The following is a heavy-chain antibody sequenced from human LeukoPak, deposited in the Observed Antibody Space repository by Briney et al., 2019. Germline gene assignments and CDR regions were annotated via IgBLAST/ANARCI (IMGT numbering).Heavy chain of an antibody. CDR2: ISTSNGNT. Sequence: ASVQVSCKASGYTFTSYGISWVRQAPGQGLEWMGWISTSNGNTDYAQKLQGRVTMTTDTSTSTAYMELRSLRSDDTAVYYCASYDSDSTGYQFWGQGTMVTVSS. J-gene: IGHJ3*01. CDR1: GYTFTSYG. CDR3: ASYDSDSTGYQF. V-gene: IGHV1-18*01. D-gene: IGHD3-22*01.